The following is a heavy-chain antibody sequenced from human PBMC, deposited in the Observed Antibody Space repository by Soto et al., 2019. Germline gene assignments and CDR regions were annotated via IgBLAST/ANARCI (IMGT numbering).Heavy chain of an antibody. CDR2: IRAYNGNT. CDR3: ARDAPPEDY. CDR1: GYTFTSYG. V-gene: IGHV1-18*01. J-gene: IGHJ4*02. Sequence: QVQLVQSGTEVKKPGASVKVSCKASGYTFTSYGISWVRQAPGQGLEWMGWIRAYNGNTNNAQKLQGRVTMTTATSMSTAYMALRSLRSDDTAVYYCARDAPPEDYWGQGTLVTVSS.